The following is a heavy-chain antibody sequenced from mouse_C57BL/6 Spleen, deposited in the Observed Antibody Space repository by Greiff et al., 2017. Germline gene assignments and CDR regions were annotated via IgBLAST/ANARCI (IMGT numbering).Heavy chain of an antibody. CDR1: GYTFTSYW. J-gene: IGHJ1*03. Sequence: QVQLQQPGAELVRPGSSVKLSCKASGYTFTSYWMHWVKQRPIQGLEWIGNIDPSDSETNYNQKFKDKATLTVDKSSSTAYMQLSSLTSEDSAVYYCARNYGSSYWYFEVWGTGTTVTVSS. D-gene: IGHD1-1*01. CDR3: ARNYGSSYWYFEV. CDR2: IDPSDSET. V-gene: IGHV1-52*01.